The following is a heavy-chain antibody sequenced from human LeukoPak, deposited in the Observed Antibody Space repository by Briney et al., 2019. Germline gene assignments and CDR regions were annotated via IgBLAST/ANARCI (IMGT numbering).Heavy chain of an antibody. Sequence: GGSLRLSCAASGFTFSSYGMHWVRQAPGKGLEWVAFIRYDGSNKYYADSVKGRFTISRDNSKNTLYLQMNSLRAEDTAVYYCAKEGFTYSSGWYLDFQHWGQGTLVTVSS. CDR1: GFTFSSYG. CDR2: IRYDGSNK. CDR3: AKEGFTYSSGWYLDFQH. J-gene: IGHJ1*01. D-gene: IGHD6-19*01. V-gene: IGHV3-30*02.